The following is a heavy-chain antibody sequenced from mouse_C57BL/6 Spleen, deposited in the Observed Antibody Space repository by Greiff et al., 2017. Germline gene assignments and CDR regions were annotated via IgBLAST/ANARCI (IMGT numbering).Heavy chain of an antibody. CDR3: EREGGCYDYDY. D-gene: IGHD1-1*01. Sequence: EVQLVESGPGLVKPSPSLSLTCSVTGYSITSGYYWNWIRQFPGNKLEWMCYISYDGSNNYNQSFKNRTSITRDTSKNQFFLQLNSVTTEDTAAYYCEREGGCYDYDYWGQGTTLTVSS. V-gene: IGHV3-6*01. J-gene: IGHJ2*01. CDR2: ISYDGSN. CDR1: GYSITSGYY.